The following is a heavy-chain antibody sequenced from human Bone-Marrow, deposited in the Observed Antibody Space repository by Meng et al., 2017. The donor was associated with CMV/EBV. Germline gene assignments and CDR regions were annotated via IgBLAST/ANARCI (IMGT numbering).Heavy chain of an antibody. CDR3: AKSHYDYVWWSYRKAEPPDY. D-gene: IGHD3-16*02. V-gene: IGHV3-30*18. CDR1: FRSFG. CDR2: ISYDGSNK. Sequence: FRSFGMHCVCQAPGEGLGWVAVISYDGSNKSYADSVKGRFTISRDNSKNTLYLQMNSLRAEDTAVYYCAKSHYDYVWWSYRKAEPPDYWGQGTLVTVSS. J-gene: IGHJ4*02.